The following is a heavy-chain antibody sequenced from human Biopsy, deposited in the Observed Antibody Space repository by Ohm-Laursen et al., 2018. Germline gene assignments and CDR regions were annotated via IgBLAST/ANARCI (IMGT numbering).Heavy chain of an antibody. J-gene: IGHJ6*02. Sequence: SDTLSLTCAVSGKSFSGYYWSWIRQTPGKGLEWIGEINHSGRTNYNPSLKSRVTISVDTSKNQFSLKVRSVTAADTAVYYCVRGVDYYDPYHYYALDVWGQGTTVTVSS. CDR2: INHSGRT. D-gene: IGHD3-22*01. CDR3: VRGVDYYDPYHYYALDV. CDR1: GKSFSGYY. V-gene: IGHV4-34*01.